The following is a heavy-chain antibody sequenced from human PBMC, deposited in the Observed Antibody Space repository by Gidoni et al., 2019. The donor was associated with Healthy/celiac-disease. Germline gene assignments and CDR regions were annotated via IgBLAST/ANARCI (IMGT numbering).Heavy chain of an antibody. V-gene: IGHV3-43*01. CDR2: ISWDGGST. D-gene: IGHD2-2*01. CDR3: AKDMAGYQLPPSNGMDV. J-gene: IGHJ6*02. Sequence: EVQLVESGGVVVQPGGSLRLSCAASGFTFDDYTMHWVRQAPGKGLEWVSLISWDGGSTYYADSVKGRFTISRDNSKNSLYLQMNSLRTEDTALYYCAKDMAGYQLPPSNGMDVWGQGTTVTVSS. CDR1: GFTFDDYT.